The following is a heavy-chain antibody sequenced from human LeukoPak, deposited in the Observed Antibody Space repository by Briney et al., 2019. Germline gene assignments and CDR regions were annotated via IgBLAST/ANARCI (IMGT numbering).Heavy chain of an antibody. CDR3: ARQREQYIDF. CDR2: MYYSGST. CDR1: GVSINSSQYY. V-gene: IGHV4-39*01. D-gene: IGHD1-26*01. Sequence: SETLSLTCAVSGVSINSSQYYWGWLRQPPGKGLEWIGTMYYSGSTYYNPSLKSRVTISVDTSKNQFFLNLSSVTAADTAVYYCARQREQYIDFWGQGTLVTASS. J-gene: IGHJ4*02.